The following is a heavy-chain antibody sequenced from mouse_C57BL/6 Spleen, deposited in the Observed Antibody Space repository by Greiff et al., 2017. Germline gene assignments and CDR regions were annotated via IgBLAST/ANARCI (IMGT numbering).Heavy chain of an antibody. V-gene: IGHV1-53*01. CDR2: INPSNGGT. Sequence: VQLQQSGTELVKPGASVKLSCKASGYTFTSYWMHWVKQRPGQGLEWIGNINPSNGGTNYNEKFKSKATLPVDKSSSTAYMQLSSLTSEDSAVYYCARAPDYYGSSYWYFDVWGTGTTVTVSS. CDR3: ARAPDYYGSSYWYFDV. D-gene: IGHD1-1*01. J-gene: IGHJ1*03. CDR1: GYTFTSYW.